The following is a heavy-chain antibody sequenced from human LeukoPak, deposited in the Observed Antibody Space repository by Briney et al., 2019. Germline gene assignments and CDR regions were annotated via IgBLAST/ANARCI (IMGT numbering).Heavy chain of an antibody. Sequence: SETLSLTCTVSGFSISSDYYWGWIRQPPGKGLEWLGSVSQSGITYYNSPLNSRVTISVDTSNNQFSLKVNSVTAADTAVYYCAREEGGRQQLVPNAFDIWGQGTMVTVSS. J-gene: IGHJ3*02. CDR2: VSQSGIT. CDR1: GFSISSDYY. CDR3: AREEGGRQQLVPNAFDI. D-gene: IGHD6-13*01. V-gene: IGHV4-38-2*02.